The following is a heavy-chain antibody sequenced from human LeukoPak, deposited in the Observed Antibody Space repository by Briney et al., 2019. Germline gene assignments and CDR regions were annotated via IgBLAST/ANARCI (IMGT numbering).Heavy chain of an antibody. J-gene: IGHJ4*02. V-gene: IGHV4-4*07. CDR3: ARGRSSANYYFDY. CDR2: IHTSAGT. D-gene: IGHD4/OR15-4a*01. Sequence: KASETLSLTCTVSGDSISSYYWSWIRQPAGKGLEWIGRIHTSAGTSYNPSLKSRVTISVDTSKNQFSLKLSSVTAADTAVYYCARGRSSANYYFDYWGQGTLVTASS. CDR1: GDSISSYY.